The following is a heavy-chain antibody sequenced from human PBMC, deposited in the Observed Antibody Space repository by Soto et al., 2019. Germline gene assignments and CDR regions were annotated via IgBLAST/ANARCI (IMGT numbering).Heavy chain of an antibody. J-gene: IGHJ6*02. CDR2: IIPILGIA. D-gene: IGHD5-12*01. CDR3: ARGRDGYNYYYYGMDV. V-gene: IGHV1-69*02. CDR1: GGTFSSYT. Sequence: QVQLVQSGAEVKKPGSSVKVSCKASGGTFSSYTISWVRQAPGQGLEWMGRIIPILGIANYAQKFQVRVTITADKSTSTAYMELSSLRSEDTAVYYCARGRDGYNYYYYGMDVWGQGTTVTVSS.